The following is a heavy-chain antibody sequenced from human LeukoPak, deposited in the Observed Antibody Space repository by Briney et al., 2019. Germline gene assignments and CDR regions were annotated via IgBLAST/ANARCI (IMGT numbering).Heavy chain of an antibody. Sequence: ASVKVSCKASGYTFSGYYIHWVRQAPGQGLEWMGWINPNTGGTKYAQRFQDRVTMTRDTSISTAYMELSRLRSDDTAVYYCASTIMVYAILDYWGQGTLVTVSS. CDR2: INPNTGGT. J-gene: IGHJ4*02. CDR1: GYTFSGYY. V-gene: IGHV1-2*02. CDR3: ASTIMVYAILDY. D-gene: IGHD2-8*01.